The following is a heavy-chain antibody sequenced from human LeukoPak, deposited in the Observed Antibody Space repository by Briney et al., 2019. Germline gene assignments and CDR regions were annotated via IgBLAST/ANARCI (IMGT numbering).Heavy chain of an antibody. Sequence: SETLSLTCTVSGGSISSSSYYWGWIRQPPGQGLEWIGSIYYSGSTYYNPSLKSRVTISVDTSKNQFSLKLSSVTAADTAVYYCARPGGDFHFDYWGQGTLVTVSS. CDR2: IYYSGST. CDR1: GGSISSSSYY. CDR3: ARPGGDFHFDY. D-gene: IGHD2-21*01. J-gene: IGHJ4*02. V-gene: IGHV4-39*01.